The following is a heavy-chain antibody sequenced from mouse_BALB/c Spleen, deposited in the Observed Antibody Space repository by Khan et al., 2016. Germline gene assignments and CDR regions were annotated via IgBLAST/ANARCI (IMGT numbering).Heavy chain of an antibody. CDR2: ISYSGST. D-gene: IGHD4-1*01. Sequence: EVQLQESGPGLVKPSQSLSLTCTVTGFSITSDYAWNWIRQFPGNKLEWMGYISYSGSTTYNPSLKSRVSLTRDTSKNQFFLHLNSVTAEDTATYYCASSSNWDGFAYWGQGTLVTVSA. CDR1: GFSITSDYA. CDR3: ASSSNWDGFAY. V-gene: IGHV3-2*02. J-gene: IGHJ3*01.